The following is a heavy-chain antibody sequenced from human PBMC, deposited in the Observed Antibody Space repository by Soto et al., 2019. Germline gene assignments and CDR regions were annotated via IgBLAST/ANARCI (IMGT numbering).Heavy chain of an antibody. CDR2: VSYDGNNK. Sequence: QVQLVESGGGVVQPGRSLRLSCAASGFIFSSYAVHWVRRAPGKGLEWVAVVSYDGNNKYYADSVNGRFTISRDNSKNTLYLQMNSLSAEDTAFYYCARERRPAVCGGDCYSGIDYWGQGTLVTVPS. D-gene: IGHD2-21*02. CDR1: GFIFSSYA. V-gene: IGHV3-30-3*01. CDR3: ARERRPAVCGGDCYSGIDY. J-gene: IGHJ4*02.